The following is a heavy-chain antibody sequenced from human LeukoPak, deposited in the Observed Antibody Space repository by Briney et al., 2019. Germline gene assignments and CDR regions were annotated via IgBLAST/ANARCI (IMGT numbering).Heavy chain of an antibody. CDR3: AKGHTLGATENYFDY. CDR2: INWNGGST. Sequence: GGSLRLSCADSGFTFDDYTMNWVRQAPGKGLEWVSGINWNGGSTGYADSVKGRFTISRDNAKNSLYLQMNSLRDEDTALYYCAKGHTLGATENYFDYWGQGTLVTVSS. D-gene: IGHD1-26*01. V-gene: IGHV3-20*04. J-gene: IGHJ4*02. CDR1: GFTFDDYT.